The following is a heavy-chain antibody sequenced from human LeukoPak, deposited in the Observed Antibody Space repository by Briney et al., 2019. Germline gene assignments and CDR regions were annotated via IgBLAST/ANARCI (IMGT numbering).Heavy chain of an antibody. J-gene: IGHJ5*02. Sequence: GGSLRLSCAASGFTFHESAMHWVRQAPGKGLEWVSGINWNSGDIGYADSVKGRFTISRENAKNSLYLQMNSLRAEDTALYYCAKGVGFEINWFDPWGQGIMVTVSS. V-gene: IGHV3-9*01. CDR3: AKGVGFEINWFDP. CDR1: GFTFHESA. CDR2: INWNSGDI. D-gene: IGHD3-10*01.